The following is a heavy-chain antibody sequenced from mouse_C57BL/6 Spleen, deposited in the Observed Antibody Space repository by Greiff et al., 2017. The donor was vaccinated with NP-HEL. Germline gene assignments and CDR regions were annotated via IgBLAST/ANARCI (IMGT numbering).Heavy chain of an antibody. Sequence: VKLVESGAELVKPGASVKISCKASGYAFSSYWMNWVKQRPGKGLEWIGQIYPGDGDTNYNGKFKGKAPLTADKSSSTAYMQLSSLTSEDSAVYFCATTTVVATRYFDVWGTGTTVTVSS. J-gene: IGHJ1*03. D-gene: IGHD1-1*01. CDR1: GYAFSSYW. V-gene: IGHV1-80*01. CDR2: IYPGDGDT. CDR3: ATTTVVATRYFDV.